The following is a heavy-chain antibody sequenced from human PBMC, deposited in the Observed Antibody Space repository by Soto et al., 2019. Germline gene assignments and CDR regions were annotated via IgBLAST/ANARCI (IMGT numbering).Heavy chain of an antibody. J-gene: IGHJ4*02. CDR1: GGSFSGYY. Sequence: SETLSLTCAVYGGSFSGYYWSWIRQPPGKGLEWIGEINHSGSTNYNPSLKSRVTISVDTSKNQFSLKLSSVTAADTAVYYCARGRGSGWSDYWGQGTLVTVSS. CDR3: ARGRGSGWSDY. D-gene: IGHD6-19*01. CDR2: INHSGST. V-gene: IGHV4-34*01.